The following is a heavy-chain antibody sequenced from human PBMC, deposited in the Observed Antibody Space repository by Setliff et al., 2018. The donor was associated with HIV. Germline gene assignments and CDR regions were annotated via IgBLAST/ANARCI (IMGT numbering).Heavy chain of an antibody. D-gene: IGHD3-3*01. CDR1: GYTFTSYY. CDR2: INPSGGST. Sequence: ASVKVSCKASGYTFTSYYMHWVRQAPGQGLEWMGIINPSGGSTSYAQKFQGRVTMTRDTSTSTVYMELSSLISEDTAVYYCARWHSYYDFWSGYYRYYMDVWGKGTTVTVSS. CDR3: ARWHSYYDFWSGYYRYYMDV. V-gene: IGHV1-46*01. J-gene: IGHJ6*03.